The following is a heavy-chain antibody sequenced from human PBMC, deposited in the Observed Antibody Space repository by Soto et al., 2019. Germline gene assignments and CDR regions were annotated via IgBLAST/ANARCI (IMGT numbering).Heavy chain of an antibody. V-gene: IGHV3-53*01. CDR3: ARDSPVDYYDSSGYYPGMDV. D-gene: IGHD3-22*01. J-gene: IGHJ6*02. CDR2: IYSGGST. CDR1: GFTVSSNY. Sequence: GGSLRLSCAASGFTVSSNYMSWVRQAPGKGLEWVSVIYSGGSTYYADPVKGRFTISRDNSKSTLYLQMNSLRAEDTAVYYCARDSPVDYYDSSGYYPGMDVWGQGTTVTVSS.